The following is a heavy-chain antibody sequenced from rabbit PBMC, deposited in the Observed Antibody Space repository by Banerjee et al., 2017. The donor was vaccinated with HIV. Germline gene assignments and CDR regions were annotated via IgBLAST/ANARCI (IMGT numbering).Heavy chain of an antibody. D-gene: IGHD4-1*01. CDR1: GFPSRNKNG. V-gene: IGHV1S45*01. CDR2: IAVDSSGST. Sequence: QEQLEESGGDLAKPEGSWPLTSTASGFPSRNKNGMCWVRQAPGKGLEWIACIAVDSSGSTYYPCWAKGRFTISKTSSTTVTLQMTSLTAADTATYFCARDVIWGDWELWGPGTLVTV. J-gene: IGHJ6*01. CDR3: ARDVIWGDWEL.